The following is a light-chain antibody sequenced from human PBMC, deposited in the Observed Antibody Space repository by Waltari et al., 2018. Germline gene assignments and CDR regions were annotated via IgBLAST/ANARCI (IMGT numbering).Light chain of an antibody. V-gene: IGLV3-1*01. J-gene: IGLJ1*01. Sequence: YQKQPGHHPKLIMNQYSQRPTGIPDRFSGSNSGKTANLTTSGTQAMDDADYHCQAWDTTSLEYVFGTGTKLIVL. CDR3: QAWDTTSLEYV. CDR2: QYS.